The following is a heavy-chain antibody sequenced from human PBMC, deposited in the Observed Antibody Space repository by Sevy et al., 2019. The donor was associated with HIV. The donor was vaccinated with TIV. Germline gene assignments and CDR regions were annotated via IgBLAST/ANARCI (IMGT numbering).Heavy chain of an antibody. CDR2: IRSNTDGGTT. D-gene: IGHD4-17*01. V-gene: IGHV3-15*01. Sequence: GGSLRLSCAASGFTFTDAWMGWVRQAPGKGLEWVGSIRSNTDGGTTEYAAPLKGRFTISRDDSKNTLYLQMNILKTADSGVYYCTTDREYSDYKGGFDYWGRGTLVTVSS. J-gene: IGHJ4*02. CDR1: GFTFTDAW. CDR3: TTDREYSDYKGGFDY.